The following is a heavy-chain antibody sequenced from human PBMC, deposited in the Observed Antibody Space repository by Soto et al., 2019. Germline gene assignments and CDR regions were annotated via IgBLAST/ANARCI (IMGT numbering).Heavy chain of an antibody. V-gene: IGHV4-59*01. Sequence: KTSETLSLTCTVSGGSISGYYWSWIRQPPGKGLEWIGNVYYSGGAKYNPSVKRRVSISVATSKNQFSLNLSAVTAADTAVYYCTRDGDGRMTTNPYYYYGMDVWGPGITVTVSS. J-gene: IGHJ6*02. CDR3: TRDGDGRMTTNPYYYYGMDV. CDR2: VYYSGGA. CDR1: GGSISGYY. D-gene: IGHD2-21*02.